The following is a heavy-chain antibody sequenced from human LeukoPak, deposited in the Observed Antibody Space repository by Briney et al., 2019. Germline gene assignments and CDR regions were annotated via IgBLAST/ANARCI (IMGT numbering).Heavy chain of an antibody. CDR2: INTNTGNP. J-gene: IGHJ4*02. Sequence: ASVKVSCKASGYTFTSYAMNWVRQAPGQGLEWMGWINTNTGNPTYAQGSTGRFVFSLDTSVSTAYLQISSLKAEDTAVYYCAREPYGSGSSSFDYWGQGTLVTVSS. CDR3: AREPYGSGSSSFDY. D-gene: IGHD3-10*01. CDR1: GYTFTSYA. V-gene: IGHV7-4-1*02.